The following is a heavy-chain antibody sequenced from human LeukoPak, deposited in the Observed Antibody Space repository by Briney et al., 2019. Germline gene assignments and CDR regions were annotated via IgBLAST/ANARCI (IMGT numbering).Heavy chain of an antibody. CDR2: IYSGGST. CDR1: GFTVRSNY. J-gene: IGHJ4*02. CDR3: AREYGDYGGGGDY. Sequence: GGSLRLSCAASGFTVRSNYMSWVRQAPGKGLEWVSVIYSGGSTYYADSEKGRFTISRDNSKNTLHLQMNSLRAEDTAVYYCAREYGDYGGGGDYWGQGTLVTVSS. D-gene: IGHD4-17*01. V-gene: IGHV3-53*01.